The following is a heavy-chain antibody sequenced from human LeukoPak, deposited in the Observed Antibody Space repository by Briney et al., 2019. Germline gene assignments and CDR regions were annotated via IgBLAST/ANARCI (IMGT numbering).Heavy chain of an antibody. CDR1: GFTFSSYA. V-gene: IGHV3-23*01. J-gene: IGHJ4*02. CDR2: ISGSGGST. Sequence: PGGSLRLSCAASGFTFSSYAMSWVRQAPGKGLEWVSAISGSGGSTYCADSVKGRFTISRDNSKNTLYLQMNSLRAEDTAVYYCAKDLLRFLEWLVYDYWGQGTLVTVSS. CDR3: AKDLLRFLEWLVYDY. D-gene: IGHD3-3*01.